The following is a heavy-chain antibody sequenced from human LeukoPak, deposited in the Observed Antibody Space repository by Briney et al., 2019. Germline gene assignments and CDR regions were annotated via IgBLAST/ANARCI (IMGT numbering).Heavy chain of an antibody. J-gene: IGHJ2*01. CDR1: GFTFSSYW. CDR3: VRWTTVTTGRYFDL. D-gene: IGHD4-17*01. V-gene: IGHV3-74*01. Sequence: GGSLRLSCAASGFTFSSYWMHWVRQAPGKGLVWVSRINSDGTNTNYADSVKGRFTISRDNAKSTLYLLMNSPRAEDTAVYYCVRWTTVTTGRYFDLWGRGTLVTVSS. CDR2: INSDGTNT.